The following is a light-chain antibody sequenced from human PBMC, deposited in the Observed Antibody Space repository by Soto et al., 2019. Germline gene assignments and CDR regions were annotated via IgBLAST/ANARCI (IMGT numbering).Light chain of an antibody. CDR3: QQYYSPPVT. V-gene: IGKV4-1*01. CDR2: WAS. J-gene: IGKJ4*01. CDR1: QSVLFSSNNKNY. Sequence: DIVLTQSPDSLAVSLGERATINCKSSQSVLFSSNNKNYLAWFQQTPGQPPKLLIYWASTRESGVPDRFSGSGSGTDFTLTISSLQAEDVAVYYCQQYYSPPVTFGGGTKVEIK.